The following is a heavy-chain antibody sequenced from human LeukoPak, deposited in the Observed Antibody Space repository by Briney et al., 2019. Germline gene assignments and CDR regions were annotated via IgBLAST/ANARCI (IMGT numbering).Heavy chain of an antibody. J-gene: IGHJ3*02. V-gene: IGHV4-39*02. CDR2: IFYRGNT. CDR3: ARARGSNDVFDI. D-gene: IGHD3-16*01. Sequence: SETLSLTCTVSGGSISSSSYFWGWTSQPPGKGLEWIGTIFYRGNTYYNPSLKSRVIISVDTSKNQFSLKLNSVTAADTAVYYCARARGSNDVFDIWGQGTLVTVSS. CDR1: GGSISSSSYF.